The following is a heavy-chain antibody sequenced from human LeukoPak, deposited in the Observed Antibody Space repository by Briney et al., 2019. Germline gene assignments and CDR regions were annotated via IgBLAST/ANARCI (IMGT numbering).Heavy chain of an antibody. V-gene: IGHV7-4-1*02. J-gene: IGHJ4*02. Sequence: ASVKVSCKASGYTFTSYAMNWVRQAPGQGLEWMGWINTNTGNPTYAQGFTGRFVFSLDTSVSTAYLQISSLKAEDTAVYYCARVGAGSGSYYKGPDYWGQGTLVTVSS. CDR3: ARVGAGSGSYYKGPDY. CDR1: GYTFTSYA. D-gene: IGHD3-10*01. CDR2: INTNTGNP.